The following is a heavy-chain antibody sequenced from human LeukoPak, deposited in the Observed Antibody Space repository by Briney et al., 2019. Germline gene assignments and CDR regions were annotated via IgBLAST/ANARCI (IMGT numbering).Heavy chain of an antibody. CDR2: ISGDVGTT. V-gene: IGHV3-43*02. Sequence: GGSLRLSCAASGFTFDDYAMHWVRLAPGKGLEWVSLISGDVGTTYYADSVKGRFIISRDNSENSLYLQMNSLRTEDTALYYCAKGESSGWQGEFDYWGQGTLVTVSS. D-gene: IGHD6-19*01. J-gene: IGHJ4*02. CDR1: GFTFDDYA. CDR3: AKGESSGWQGEFDY.